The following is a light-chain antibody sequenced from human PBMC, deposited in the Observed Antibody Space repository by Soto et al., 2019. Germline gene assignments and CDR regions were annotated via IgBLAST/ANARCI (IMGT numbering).Light chain of an antibody. Sequence: QSVLTQPPSVSAAPGQRVTISCSGSSSNIGNDYVSWYQQLPGTAPKLLIYDNNNRPSGIPDRFSGSKSGTSATLGITGLQTGDEAEYYCGAWDSSLSVWVFGGGTKVTVL. CDR2: DNN. CDR3: GAWDSSLSVWV. J-gene: IGLJ3*02. V-gene: IGLV1-51*01. CDR1: SSNIGNDY.